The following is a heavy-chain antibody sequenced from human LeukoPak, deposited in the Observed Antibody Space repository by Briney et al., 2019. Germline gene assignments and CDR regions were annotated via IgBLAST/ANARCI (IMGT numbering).Heavy chain of an antibody. Sequence: GGSLRLSCAASGFTFSRYTMSWVRQAPGKGLEWVSAISGSGDSTYYADSVKGRFTISRDNSKNTQYLQMNSLRAEDTAVYYCAKGEEESSSWYSQFDYWGQGTLVTVSS. V-gene: IGHV3-23*01. CDR2: ISGSGDST. CDR1: GFTFSRYT. D-gene: IGHD6-13*01. CDR3: AKGEEESSSWYSQFDY. J-gene: IGHJ4*02.